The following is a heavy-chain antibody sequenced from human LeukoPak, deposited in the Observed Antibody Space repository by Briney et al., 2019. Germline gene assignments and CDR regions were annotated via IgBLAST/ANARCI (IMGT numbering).Heavy chain of an antibody. CDR1: GFTFSSYA. CDR2: ISYDGSNK. D-gene: IGHD4-11*01. CDR3: ARDADDYSNYEYYFDY. J-gene: IGHJ4*02. V-gene: IGHV3-30*04. Sequence: GGSLRLSCAASGFTFSSYAMHWDRQAPGKGLEWVAVISYDGSNKYYADSVKGRFTISRDNSKNTLYLQMNSLRAEDTAVYYCARDADDYSNYEYYFDYWGRGTLVTVSS.